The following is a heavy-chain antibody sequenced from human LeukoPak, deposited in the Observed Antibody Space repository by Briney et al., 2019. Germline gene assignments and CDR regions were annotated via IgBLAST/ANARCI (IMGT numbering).Heavy chain of an antibody. D-gene: IGHD2-2*01. CDR3: ARGYCTSTNCNNWFDP. V-gene: IGHV3-23*01. CDR1: GFTFSSYA. CDR2: ISGGGDMT. J-gene: IGHJ5*02. Sequence: GGSLRLSCAASGFTFSSYAMSWVRQGPGEGLEWVSAISGGGDMTHYTDSVKGRFTISRDNSRNVLYLQMNSLRADDAAIYYCARGYCTSTNCNNWFDPWGQGALVTVSS.